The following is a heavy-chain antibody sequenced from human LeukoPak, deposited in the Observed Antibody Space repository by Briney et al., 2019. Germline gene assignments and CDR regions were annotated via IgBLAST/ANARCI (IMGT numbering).Heavy chain of an antibody. V-gene: IGHV3-11*05. D-gene: IGHD6-19*01. Sequence: PGGSLRLSCEASGFTFSDSYMSWIRQAPGKGLEWVSYISSGSGYTKYADSVKGRFTISRDNAKNSLFLQMNSLRAEDTAVYYCARVSQWLVPYWGQGTLVTVSS. CDR3: ARVSQWLVPY. J-gene: IGHJ4*02. CDR1: GFTFSDSY. CDR2: ISSGSGYT.